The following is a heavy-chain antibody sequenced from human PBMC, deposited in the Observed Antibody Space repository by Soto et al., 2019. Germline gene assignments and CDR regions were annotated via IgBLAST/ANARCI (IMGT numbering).Heavy chain of an antibody. J-gene: IGHJ6*02. CDR3: ERPISHYYYYGMDV. Sequence: PGGSLRLSCAASGFTFSSYGMHWVRQAPGKGLEWVAVIWHDGSNKYYADSVKGRFTISRDNSKNTLYLQMNSLRAEDTAVYYCERPISHYYYYGMDVWGQGTTVTVSS. CDR2: IWHDGSNK. V-gene: IGHV3-33*01. CDR1: GFTFSSYG.